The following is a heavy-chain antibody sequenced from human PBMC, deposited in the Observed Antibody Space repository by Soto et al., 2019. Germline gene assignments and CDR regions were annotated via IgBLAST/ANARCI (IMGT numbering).Heavy chain of an antibody. CDR3: ARDDVDTAMPYGMDV. V-gene: IGHV1-69*05. Sequence: QVQLVQSGAEVKKPESSVKVSCKASGGTCSSYAISWVRQAPGQGFEWMGGIIPIFGTANYAQKFQGRVTITSDESTSTAYMELSSLRSEDTAVYYCARDDVDTAMPYGMDVLGQGTTVTVSS. CDR1: GGTCSSYA. CDR2: IIPIFGTA. J-gene: IGHJ6*02. D-gene: IGHD5-18*01.